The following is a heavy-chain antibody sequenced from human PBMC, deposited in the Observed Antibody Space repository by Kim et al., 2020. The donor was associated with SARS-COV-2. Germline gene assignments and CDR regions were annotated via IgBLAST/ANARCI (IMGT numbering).Heavy chain of an antibody. V-gene: IGHV3-23*01. CDR2: ISGSGGST. D-gene: IGHD6-19*01. CDR3: APRPISIAVAIFDY. J-gene: IGHJ4*02. CDR1: GFTFSSYA. Sequence: GGSLRLSCAASGFTFSSYAMSWVRQAPGTGLEWVSAISGSGGSTYYADSVKGRFTISRDNSKNTLYLQMNSLRAEDTAVYYCAPRPISIAVAIFDYWGQGTLVTVSS.